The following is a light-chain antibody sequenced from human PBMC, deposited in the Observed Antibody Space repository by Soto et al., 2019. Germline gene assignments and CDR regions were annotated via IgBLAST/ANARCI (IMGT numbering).Light chain of an antibody. Sequence: PGERATLSCRASQSVSSSYLAWYQHKPGQAPRLLIHGASSRATGIPDRFSASGSGTDFTLTISRLEPADFAVYYCQQYGSSQYTFGQGTKLEIK. CDR2: GAS. V-gene: IGKV3-20*01. CDR3: QQYGSSQYT. J-gene: IGKJ2*01. CDR1: QSVSSSY.